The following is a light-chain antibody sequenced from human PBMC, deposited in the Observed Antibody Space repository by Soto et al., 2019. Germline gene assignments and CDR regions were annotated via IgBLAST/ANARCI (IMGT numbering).Light chain of an antibody. CDR3: RQCGSSPWT. CDR1: QSVISN. V-gene: IGKV3-20*01. J-gene: IGKJ1*01. Sequence: EMVMTQSPVTLSVSPGESATLSCRASQSVISNLAWYQHKPGQSHRLLIYRASARATGVQDRFSGSGSGTDFTLSISRLEPEDFAVYYCRQCGSSPWTVGQGTKVDIK. CDR2: RAS.